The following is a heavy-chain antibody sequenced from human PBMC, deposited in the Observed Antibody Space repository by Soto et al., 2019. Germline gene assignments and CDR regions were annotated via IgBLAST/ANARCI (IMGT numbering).Heavy chain of an antibody. CDR2: IIPILGIA. Sequence: ASVKVSCKASGGTFSSYTISWVRQAPGQGLEWMGRIIPILGIANYAQKFQGRVTITADKSTSTAYMELSSLRSEDTAVYYCARSPTDIVATYNWFDPWGQGTLVTVSS. V-gene: IGHV1-69*02. CDR3: ARSPTDIVATYNWFDP. CDR1: GGTFSSYT. J-gene: IGHJ5*02. D-gene: IGHD5-12*01.